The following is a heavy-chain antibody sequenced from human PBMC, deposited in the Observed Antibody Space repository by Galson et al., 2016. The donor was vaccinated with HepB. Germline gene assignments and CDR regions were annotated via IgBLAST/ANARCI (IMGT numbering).Heavy chain of an antibody. CDR3: ASEGPLALIDS. J-gene: IGHJ5*01. D-gene: IGHD6-13*01. V-gene: IGHV3-74*01. Sequence: SLRLSCAASGFTFGNYWMYWVRQPPGKGLVWVSRINGGGSSTTYADSVKGRFTISRDNAKNTQYLQMSGLRVEDSAPYYCASEGPLALIDSWGHGTLVIVSS. CDR1: GFTFGNYW. CDR2: INGGGSST.